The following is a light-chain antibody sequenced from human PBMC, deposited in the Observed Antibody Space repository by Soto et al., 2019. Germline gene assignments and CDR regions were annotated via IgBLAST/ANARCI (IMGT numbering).Light chain of an antibody. CDR3: QQYNNWPPYT. V-gene: IGKV3-20*01. J-gene: IGKJ2*01. CDR1: QTVSGSY. Sequence: EIVLTQSPGTLSLSPGERGTLSCRASQTVSGSYVAWYQQKPGQAPRLLIYGASSRATGIPDRFSGSGSGTDFTLTISRLEPEDFAVYYCQQYNNWPPYTFGQGTKLEIK. CDR2: GAS.